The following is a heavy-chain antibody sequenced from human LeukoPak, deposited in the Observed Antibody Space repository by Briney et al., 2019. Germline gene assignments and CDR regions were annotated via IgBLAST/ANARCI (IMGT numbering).Heavy chain of an antibody. Sequence: PSETLSLTCTVSGGSISSSSHYWGWIRQPPGKGLEWIGSIYYSGSTYYNPSLKSRVTISVDTSKNQFSLKLSSVTAADTAVYYCARHPRTYYYDSSGYYPPFDYRGQGTLVTVSS. CDR1: GGSISSSSHY. D-gene: IGHD3-22*01. CDR2: IYYSGST. CDR3: ARHPRTYYYDSSGYYPPFDY. V-gene: IGHV4-39*01. J-gene: IGHJ4*02.